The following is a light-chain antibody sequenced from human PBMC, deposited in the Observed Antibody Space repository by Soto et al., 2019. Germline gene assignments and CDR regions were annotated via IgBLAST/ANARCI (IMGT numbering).Light chain of an antibody. V-gene: IGKV1-9*01. Sequence: DIQLTQSPSFLSASVGDRVTISCRASQGMNTYVAWYQQKPGKAPKLLIYGASTLQRGVPSRFSGSESGAEFTLRINSLQPEDFATYYCQQLHSYPITFGQGTRLEIK. CDR3: QQLHSYPIT. J-gene: IGKJ5*01. CDR1: QGMNTY. CDR2: GAS.